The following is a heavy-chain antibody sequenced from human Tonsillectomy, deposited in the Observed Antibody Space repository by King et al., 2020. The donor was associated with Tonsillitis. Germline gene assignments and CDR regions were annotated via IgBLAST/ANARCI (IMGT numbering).Heavy chain of an antibody. CDR1: GYSFSDYC. CDR3: VRVSDFSDY. J-gene: IGHJ4*02. V-gene: IGHV5-51*01. Sequence: VQLVESGAEVKKPGESLKISCKASGYSFSDYCIGWVRQMPGKGLEWMGSFYPVDSDTRYSPSFQGQVTISADKSISFAYLQWSSLKASDTAIYYCVRVSDFSDYWGQGTLVTVSS. CDR2: FYPVDSDT.